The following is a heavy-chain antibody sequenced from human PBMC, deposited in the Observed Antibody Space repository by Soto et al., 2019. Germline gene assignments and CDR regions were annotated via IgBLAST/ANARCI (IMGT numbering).Heavy chain of an antibody. CDR3: ASHRRDAFDI. V-gene: IGHV4-39*07. J-gene: IGHJ3*02. Sequence: PSETLSLTCTVSAGSISRSNYYWGWIRQPPGKGLEWIGSMYSSGNTYYNPSLKSRVTISVDTSKNQFSLKLSSVTAADTAVYYCASHRRDAFDIWGQGTMVTVSS. CDR1: AGSISRSNYY. CDR2: MYSSGNT.